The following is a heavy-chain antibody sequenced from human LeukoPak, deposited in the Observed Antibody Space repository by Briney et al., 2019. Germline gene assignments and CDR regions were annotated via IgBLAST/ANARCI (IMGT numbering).Heavy chain of an antibody. CDR2: IKQDGSDK. D-gene: IGHD3-22*01. V-gene: IGHV3-7*01. J-gene: IGHJ4*02. CDR1: GFTFSSYW. Sequence: PGGSLRLSCAASGFTFSSYWMTWVRQAPGKGLEWVANIKQDGSDKRYVDSVKGRFTISRDNARNSLYLQMNSLRAEDTAVYYCARDLDYSDSSGPYPAYWGQGTLVAVSS. CDR3: ARDLDYSDSSGPYPAY.